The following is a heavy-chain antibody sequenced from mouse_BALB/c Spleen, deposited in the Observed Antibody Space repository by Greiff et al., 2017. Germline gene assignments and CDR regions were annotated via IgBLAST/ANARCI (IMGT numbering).Heavy chain of an antibody. D-gene: IGHD4-1*01. CDR3: ARRKETGCFAY. Sequence: QVQLKQSGPELVKPGASVKISCKASGYAFSSSWMNWVKQRPGQGLEWIGRIYPGDGDTNYNGKFKGKATLTADKSSSTAYMQLSSLTSVDSAVYFCARRKETGCFAYWGQGTLVTVSA. V-gene: IGHV1-82*01. CDR1: GYAFSSSW. CDR2: IYPGDGDT. J-gene: IGHJ3*01.